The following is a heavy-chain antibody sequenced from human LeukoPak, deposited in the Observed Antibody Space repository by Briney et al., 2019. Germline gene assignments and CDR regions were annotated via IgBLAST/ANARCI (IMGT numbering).Heavy chain of an antibody. CDR3: ANTVIGYSSSWQGDY. CDR1: GFTFSSYG. Sequence: PGGSLRLSCAASGFTFSSYGVHWVRQAPGKGLEWVAFIRYDGSNKYYADSVKGRFTISRDNSKNTLYLQMNSLRAEDTAVYYCANTVIGYSSSWQGDYWGQGTLVTVSS. V-gene: IGHV3-30*02. D-gene: IGHD6-13*01. J-gene: IGHJ4*02. CDR2: IRYDGSNK.